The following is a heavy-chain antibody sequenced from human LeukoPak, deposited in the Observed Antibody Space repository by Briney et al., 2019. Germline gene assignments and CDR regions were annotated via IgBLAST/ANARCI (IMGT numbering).Heavy chain of an antibody. V-gene: IGHV3-7*04. J-gene: IGHJ5*02. D-gene: IGHD6-19*01. CDR1: GFNLDHYW. Sequence: PGGSLRLSCAASGFNLDHYWMTWVRQAPGKGLEWVANIKQDGSEKVYLDSMKGRFTISRDNSRDSLYLQMNSLRPEDTAVYYCARDPGSGWWGGFDLWGQGTLVTVSS. CDR2: IKQDGSEK. CDR3: ARDPGSGWWGGFDL.